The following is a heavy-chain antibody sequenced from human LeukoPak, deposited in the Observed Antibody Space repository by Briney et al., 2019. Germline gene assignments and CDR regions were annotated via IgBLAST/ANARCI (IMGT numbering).Heavy chain of an antibody. CDR1: GGSISSSSYY. CDR3: ARDRYGYYYYMDV. CDR2: IYYSGST. J-gene: IGHJ6*03. D-gene: IGHD4-17*01. Sequence: SETLSLTCTVSGGSISSSSYYWGWIRQPPGKGLEWIGSIYYSGSTYYNPSLKSRVTISVDTSKNQFSLKLSSVTAADTAVYYCARDRYGYYYYMDVWGKGTTVTVSS. V-gene: IGHV4-39*07.